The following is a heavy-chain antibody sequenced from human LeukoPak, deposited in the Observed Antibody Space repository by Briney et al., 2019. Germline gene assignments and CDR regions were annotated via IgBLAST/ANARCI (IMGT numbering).Heavy chain of an antibody. J-gene: IGHJ3*02. CDR1: GDSVSNNSAA. CDR3: ARADKRTAIQLERLAFDI. Sequence: SQTLSLTCAISGDSVSNNSAAWNWIRQSPSRGLEWLGWIYYRSKWYNDYAVSVKSRITINPDTSKNQFSLQLNSVTPEDTAVYYCARADKRTAIQLERLAFDIWGQGTMVTVSS. V-gene: IGHV6-1*01. CDR2: IYYRSKWYN. D-gene: IGHD1-1*01.